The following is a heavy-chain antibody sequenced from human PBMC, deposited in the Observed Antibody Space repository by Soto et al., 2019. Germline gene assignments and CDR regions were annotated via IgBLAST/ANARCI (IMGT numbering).Heavy chain of an antibody. CDR2: IYTSGST. J-gene: IGHJ4*02. V-gene: IGHV4-4*07. D-gene: IGHD3-3*01. CDR3: ATAPRTIFGVGLDY. CDR1: GGSISSYY. Sequence: QVQLQESGPGLVKPSETLSLTCTVSGGSISSYYWSWIRQPAGKGLEWIGRIYTSGSTNYNPSLKSRVTMSVDTSKNQLSLKLSSVTAADTAVYYGATAPRTIFGVGLDYWGQGTLVTVSS.